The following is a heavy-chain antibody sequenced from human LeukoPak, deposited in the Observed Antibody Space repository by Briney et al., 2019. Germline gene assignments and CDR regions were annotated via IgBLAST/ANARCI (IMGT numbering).Heavy chain of an antibody. CDR3: AKDKGYFDAFDI. CDR1: GFTFDTSA. Sequence: GGSLRLSCAASGFTFDTSAMHWVRQAPGKGLEWVSLISGDGGSTYYAASVKGRFTISRDNSKNSLYLQINSLRTGDTALYYCAKDKGYFDAFDIWGQGTMVTVPS. CDR2: ISGDGGST. V-gene: IGHV3-43*02. D-gene: IGHD3-22*01. J-gene: IGHJ3*02.